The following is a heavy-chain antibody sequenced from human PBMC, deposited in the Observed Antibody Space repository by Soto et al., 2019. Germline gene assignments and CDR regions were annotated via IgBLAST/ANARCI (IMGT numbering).Heavy chain of an antibody. Sequence: KASGYTFTGYYMHWVRQAPGQGLEWMGWINPNSGGTNYAQKFQGWVTMTRDTSISTAYMELSRLRSDDTAVYYCARGSIAAAGTFDYWGQGTLVTVSS. J-gene: IGHJ4*02. D-gene: IGHD6-13*01. V-gene: IGHV1-2*04. CDR3: ARGSIAAAGTFDY. CDR1: GYTFTGYY. CDR2: INPNSGGT.